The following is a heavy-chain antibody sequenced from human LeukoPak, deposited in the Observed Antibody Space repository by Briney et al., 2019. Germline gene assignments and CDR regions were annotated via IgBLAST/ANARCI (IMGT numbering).Heavy chain of an antibody. CDR3: ARELVSSGTGYFDL. V-gene: IGHV3-23*01. D-gene: IGHD3-10*01. Sequence: GGSLRLSCAASGFTFSSYVMSWVRQAPGKGLEWVSSISDTGDNTYYADSVKGRFTVSRDNSQNTLHLQMNSLRADDTAVYYCARELVSSGTGYFDLWGRGTLVTVSS. CDR1: GFTFSSYV. CDR2: ISDTGDNT. J-gene: IGHJ2*01.